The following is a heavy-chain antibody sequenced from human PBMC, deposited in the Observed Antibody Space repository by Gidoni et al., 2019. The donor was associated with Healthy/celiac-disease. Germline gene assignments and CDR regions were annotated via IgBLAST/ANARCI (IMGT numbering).Heavy chain of an antibody. V-gene: IGHV3-48*03. CDR3: ARGNTDCSGGSCYSTFRFDY. D-gene: IGHD2-15*01. J-gene: IGHJ4*02. CDR1: GFTFSSYE. CDR2: ISSSGSTI. Sequence: EVQLVESGGGLVQTGGSLRLSCAASGFTFSSYEMTWVRQAPGKGLEWVSYISSSGSTIYYADSVKGRITISRDNAKNSLYLQMNSLRAEDTAVYYCARGNTDCSGGSCYSTFRFDYWGQGTLVTVSS.